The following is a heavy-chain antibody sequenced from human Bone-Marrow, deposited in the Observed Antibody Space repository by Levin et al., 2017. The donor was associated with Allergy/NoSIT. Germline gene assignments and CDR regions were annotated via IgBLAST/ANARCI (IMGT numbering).Heavy chain of an antibody. CDR1: GYSIRGSSYY. CDR2: ISDTGDT. J-gene: IGHJ4*02. D-gene: IGHD3-10*01. V-gene: IGHV4-39*01. Sequence: PSETLSLTCSVSGYSIRGSSYYWGWIRQSSGRGLEWIASISDTGDTYYDPYLKSRVTISVDTSQNQFSLRLRSVTAADTAVYYCARHYAARTVRLGFDNWGQGTLVTVSS. CDR3: ARHYAARTVRLGFDN.